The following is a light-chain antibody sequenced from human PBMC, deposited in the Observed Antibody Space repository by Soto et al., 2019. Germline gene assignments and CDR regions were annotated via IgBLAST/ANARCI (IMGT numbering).Light chain of an antibody. J-gene: IGKJ1*01. CDR3: LQDYNYPRT. CDR1: QGITNN. Sequence: IQMTQSPPSLSASVGDRVTLTCRASQGITNNLAWYQQKPGKAPNLLIYGASTLQSGVPSRFSGSGSGTDFTLTISSLQPEDFGSYYCLQDYNYPRTFGQGTKVDIK. CDR2: GAS. V-gene: IGKV1-6*01.